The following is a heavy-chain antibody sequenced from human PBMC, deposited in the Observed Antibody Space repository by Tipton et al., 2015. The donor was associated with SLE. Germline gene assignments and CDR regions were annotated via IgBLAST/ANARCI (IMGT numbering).Heavy chain of an antibody. V-gene: IGHV4-59*01. D-gene: IGHD6-13*01. CDR2: IYYSGST. CDR3: AKASAEAAAGMGDY. J-gene: IGHJ4*02. Sequence: TLSLTCTVSGGSISSYYWSWIRQPPGKGLEWIGYIYYSGSTNYNPSLKSRVTISVDTSKNQFSLKLSSVTAADTAVYYCAKASAEAAAGMGDYWGQGTLVTVSS. CDR1: GGSISSYY.